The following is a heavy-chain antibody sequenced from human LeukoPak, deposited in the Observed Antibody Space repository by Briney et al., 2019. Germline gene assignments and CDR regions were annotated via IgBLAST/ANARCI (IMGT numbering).Heavy chain of an antibody. D-gene: IGHD2-8*01. CDR2: IKSDGSST. CDR1: GITFSSNW. CDR3: APIGVGY. Sequence: GGSLGLSCVASGITFSSNWHWVRQAPGKGLVWVSRIKSDGSSTSYADSVKGRFTISRDSAKNTLYLQMNSLRVEDTAVYYCAPIGVGYWGQGTLVTVSS. V-gene: IGHV3-74*01. J-gene: IGHJ4*02.